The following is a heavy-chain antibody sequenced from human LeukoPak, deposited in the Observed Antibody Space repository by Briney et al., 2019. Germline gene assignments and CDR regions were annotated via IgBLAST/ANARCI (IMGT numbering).Heavy chain of an antibody. V-gene: IGHV3-48*01. D-gene: IGHD2-21*02. Sequence: GGSLRLSCAASGFTFSTYIMNWVRQAPGKGLEWISYISSGSTATTYSADSVKGRFTISRDNAKNSLYLQMNSLRAEDTAVYYCARERVVVTGREYYFDYWGQGTLVTVSS. CDR3: ARERVVVTGREYYFDY. CDR2: ISSGSTAT. J-gene: IGHJ4*02. CDR1: GFTFSTYI.